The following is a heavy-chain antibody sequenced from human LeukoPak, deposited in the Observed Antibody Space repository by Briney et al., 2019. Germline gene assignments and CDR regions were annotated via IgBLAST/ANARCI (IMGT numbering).Heavy chain of an antibody. CDR2: INHSGST. Sequence: PSETLSLTCAVYGGSFSGYYWSWIRQPPGKGLEWIGEINHSGSTNYNPSLKSRVTISVDTSKNQFSLKLSSVTAADTAVYYCARVRYGDYYYYYYMDVWGKGTTVTASS. V-gene: IGHV4-34*01. CDR3: ARVRYGDYYYYYYMDV. CDR1: GGSFSGYY. D-gene: IGHD4-17*01. J-gene: IGHJ6*03.